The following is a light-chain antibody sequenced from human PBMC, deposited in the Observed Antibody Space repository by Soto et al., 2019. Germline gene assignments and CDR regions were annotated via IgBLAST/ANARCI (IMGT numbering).Light chain of an antibody. Sequence: EIVLTQSPGTLYLSPGERATLSCRASQSVSSTYLAWYQQKPGRAPRLLIYDASSRATGIPDRFSGSGSGTDFTLTISRLGPEDFAVYYCQQFSSTPWTFGQGTKVDIK. CDR3: QQFSSTPWT. J-gene: IGKJ1*01. V-gene: IGKV3-20*01. CDR1: QSVSSTY. CDR2: DAS.